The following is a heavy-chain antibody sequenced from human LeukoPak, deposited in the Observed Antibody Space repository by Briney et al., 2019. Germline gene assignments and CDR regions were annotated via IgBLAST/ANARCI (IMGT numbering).Heavy chain of an antibody. CDR3: ATDPVSSATTSDY. Sequence: ASVKVSCKVSGYTLTELSMHWVRQAPGKGLEWMGGFDPEDGETIHAQKFQGRVTMTEDTSTDTAYMELSSPRSEDTAVYYCATDPVSSATTSDYWGQGTLVTVSS. CDR2: FDPEDGET. J-gene: IGHJ4*02. CDR1: GYTLTELS. D-gene: IGHD1-1*01. V-gene: IGHV1-24*01.